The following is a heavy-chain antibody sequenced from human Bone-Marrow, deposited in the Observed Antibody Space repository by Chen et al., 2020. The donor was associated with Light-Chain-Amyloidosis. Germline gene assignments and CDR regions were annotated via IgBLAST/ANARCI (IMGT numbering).Heavy chain of an antibody. CDR3: ARVPHVLAAHALDI. CDR2: VIPILDTP. Sequence: QVQLVQSGAEVKKPGSSVKVSCRTSGGTFSSFPIIWVRQAPGQGLEWVGGVIPILDTPTYAQKFQGRVTITADDSTSTAYMELRSLTSEDTAVYFCARVPHVLAAHALDIWGQGTIVSVSS. J-gene: IGHJ3*02. D-gene: IGHD3-10*02. CDR1: GGTFSSFP. V-gene: IGHV1-69*01.